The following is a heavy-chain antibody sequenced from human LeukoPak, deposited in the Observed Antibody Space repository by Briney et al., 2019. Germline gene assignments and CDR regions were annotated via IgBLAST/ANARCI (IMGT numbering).Heavy chain of an antibody. V-gene: IGHV3-23*01. D-gene: IGHD1-26*01. CDR1: GFTFSSYG. Sequence: GGTLRLSCAASGFTFSSYGMSWVRQAPGKGLEWVSASVISVGGTTTYYADSVKGRFTISRDNSKNTLYLQMSSLRAEDTAIYYCAKGASDFDYWGQGTLVTVSS. J-gene: IGHJ4*02. CDR2: ISVGGTTT. CDR3: AKGASDFDY.